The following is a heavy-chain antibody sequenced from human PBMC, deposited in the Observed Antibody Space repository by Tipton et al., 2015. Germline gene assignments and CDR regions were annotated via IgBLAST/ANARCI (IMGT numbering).Heavy chain of an antibody. CDR1: GGSVSSGSYY. CDR3: ARDLEHGMDV. Sequence: TLSLTCTVSGGSVSSGSYYWSWLRPPPGKGLEWIGYISFSDTTHYYPSLKVRITISLNTSKNQFSLKMISVTAAVTAVYFCARDLEHGMDVWVQGTTVPAS. V-gene: IGHV4-61*01. J-gene: IGHJ6*02. CDR2: ISFSDTT.